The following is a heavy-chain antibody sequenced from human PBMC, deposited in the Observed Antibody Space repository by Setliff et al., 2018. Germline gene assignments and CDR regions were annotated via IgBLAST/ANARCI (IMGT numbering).Heavy chain of an antibody. CDR2: VYTTGST. CDR3: ARHLEIPPAGWFDP. V-gene: IGHV4-4*07. J-gene: IGHJ5*02. CDR1: GGSMGSYY. Sequence: SETLSLTCTVSGGSMGSYYWTWIRQSAGKGLEWIGRVYTTGSTAFNPSLNSRVTMSLDKSKNQFSLKLYSVTAADTAVYFCARHLEIPPAGWFDPWGQGTLVTVSS. D-gene: IGHD6-13*01.